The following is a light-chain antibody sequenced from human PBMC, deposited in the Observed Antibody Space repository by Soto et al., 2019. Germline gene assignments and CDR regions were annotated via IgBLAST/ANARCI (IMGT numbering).Light chain of an antibody. Sequence: EIVMTQSPATLSVSPGERATLSCRASQSVRSNLAWYQQKPGQAPRLLIYGASTRATGFPARFSGSGSGTEFTLTISSLQSEDFAVYYCHQYYKWPQTFGQGTKVDI. CDR1: QSVRSN. V-gene: IGKV3-15*01. J-gene: IGKJ1*01. CDR3: HQYYKWPQT. CDR2: GAS.